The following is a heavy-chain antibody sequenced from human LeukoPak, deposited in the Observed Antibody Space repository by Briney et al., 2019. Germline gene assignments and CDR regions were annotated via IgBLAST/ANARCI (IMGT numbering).Heavy chain of an antibody. Sequence: SGPTLVKPTQTLTLTCTFSGFSLSTSGVGVGWIRQPPGKALEWLALIYWNDDQRYSPSLKSRLTITKDTSKNQVVLTMTNMDPVDTATYYCAHRLVAHYGGNWFDPWGQGTLVTVSS. CDR3: AHRLVAHYGGNWFDP. J-gene: IGHJ5*02. V-gene: IGHV2-5*01. CDR1: GFSLSTSGVG. D-gene: IGHD4-23*01. CDR2: IYWNDDQ.